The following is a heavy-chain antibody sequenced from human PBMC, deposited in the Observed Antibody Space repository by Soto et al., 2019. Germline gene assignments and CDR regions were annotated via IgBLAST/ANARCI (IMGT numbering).Heavy chain of an antibody. CDR1: GGSFSGYY. Sequence: SETLSLTCAVYGGSFSGYYWSWIRQPPGKGLEWIGEINHSGSTNYNPSLKSRVTISVDTSKNQFSLKLSSVTAADTAVYYCARSPRGRGVVVPAAMNAFDIWGQGTMVTVSS. J-gene: IGHJ3*02. CDR2: INHSGST. D-gene: IGHD2-2*01. CDR3: ARSPRGRGVVVPAAMNAFDI. V-gene: IGHV4-34*01.